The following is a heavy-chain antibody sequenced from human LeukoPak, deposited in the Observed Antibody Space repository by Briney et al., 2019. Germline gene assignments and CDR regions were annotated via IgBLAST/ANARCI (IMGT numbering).Heavy chain of an antibody. D-gene: IGHD3/OR15-3a*01. CDR3: ARQTGSGLFTLP. CDR1: GVSISSSNSY. V-gene: IGHV4-39*01. J-gene: IGHJ4*02. CDR2: IYYTGNT. Sequence: PSETLSLTCTVSGVSISSSNSYWGWLRQPLGKGLEWIGSIYYTGNTYYNASLKSRVTISIDTSKNQISLRLTSVTATDTAMYYCARQTGSGLFTLPGGQGTLVTVSS.